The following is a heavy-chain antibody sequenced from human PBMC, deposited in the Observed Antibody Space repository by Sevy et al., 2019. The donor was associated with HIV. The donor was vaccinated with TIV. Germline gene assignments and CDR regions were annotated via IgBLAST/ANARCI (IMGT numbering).Heavy chain of an antibody. CDR1: GYTFTSYD. CDR3: ARTYYYDSSGVLDAFDI. CDR2: MNPNSGNT. Sequence: ASVKVSCKASGYTFTSYDINWVRQATGQGLEWMGWMNPNSGNTGYAQKFQGRVTITRNTSISTAYMELSSLRSEDTAVYYCARTYYYDSSGVLDAFDIWGQGTMVTVSS. D-gene: IGHD3-22*01. V-gene: IGHV1-8*03. J-gene: IGHJ3*02.